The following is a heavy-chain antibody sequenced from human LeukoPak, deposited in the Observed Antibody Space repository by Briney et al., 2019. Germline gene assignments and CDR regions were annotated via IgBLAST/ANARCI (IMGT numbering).Heavy chain of an antibody. CDR3: IVFGDSNH. D-gene: IGHD4-17*01. CDR2: IHTSGDT. Sequence: GGSLRLSCAASGFAFSSNWMHWVRQTPGKGLEWVSAIHTSGDTCYADSVKGRFTISRDTSKNTLYLQINSLRVEDTAVYYCIVFGDSNHWGQGTLVTVSS. CDR1: GFAFSSNW. J-gene: IGHJ5*02. V-gene: IGHV3-53*01.